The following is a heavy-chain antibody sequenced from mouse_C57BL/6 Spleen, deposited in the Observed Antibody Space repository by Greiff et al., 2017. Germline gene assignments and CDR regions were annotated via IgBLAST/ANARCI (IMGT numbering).Heavy chain of an antibody. V-gene: IGHV1-64*01. Sequence: QVQLQQPGAELVKPGASVKLSCKASGYTFTSYWMHWVKQRPGQGLEWIGMIHPNSGSTNYNEKFKSKATLTVDKSSSTAYMQLSSLTSEDSAVYYCARERLYYDYDGYAMDYWGQGTSVTVSS. D-gene: IGHD2-4*01. J-gene: IGHJ4*01. CDR2: IHPNSGST. CDR1: GYTFTSYW. CDR3: ARERLYYDYDGYAMDY.